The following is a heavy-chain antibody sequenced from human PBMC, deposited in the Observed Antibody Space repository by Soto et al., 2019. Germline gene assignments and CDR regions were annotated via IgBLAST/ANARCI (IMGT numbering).Heavy chain of an antibody. D-gene: IGHD3-10*01. CDR2: INPSGGST. CDR1: GYTFTSYY. J-gene: IGHJ4*02. V-gene: IGHV1-46*01. CDR3: ARGEGPTMVRGGPLDY. Sequence: QVQLVQSGAEVKKPGASVKVSCKASGYTFTSYYMHWVRQAPGQGLEWMGIINPSGGSTSYAQKFQGRVTMTRDTSTRTVYMELSSLRSEDTAVYYCARGEGPTMVRGGPLDYWGQGTLVTVSS.